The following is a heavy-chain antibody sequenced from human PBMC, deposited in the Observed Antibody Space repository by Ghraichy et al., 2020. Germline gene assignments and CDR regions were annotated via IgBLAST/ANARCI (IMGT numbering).Heavy chain of an antibody. V-gene: IGHV4-34*01. J-gene: IGHJ6*02. CDR2: INHSGST. Sequence: SETLSLTCAVYGGSFSGYYWSWIRQPPGKGLEWIGEINHSGSTNYNPSLKSRVTISVDTSKNQFSLKLSSVTAADTAVYYCASSGYCSSTSCSYYYYYGMDVWGQGTTVTVSS. CDR3: ASSGYCSSTSCSYYYYYGMDV. D-gene: IGHD2-2*03. CDR1: GGSFSGYY.